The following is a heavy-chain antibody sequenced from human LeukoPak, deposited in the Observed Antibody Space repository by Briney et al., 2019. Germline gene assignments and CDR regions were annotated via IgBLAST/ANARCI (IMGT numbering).Heavy chain of an antibody. D-gene: IGHD3-22*01. CDR2: ISGSGGRT. CDR1: GITLSNYG. Sequence: GGSLRLSCAVSGITLSNYGMRWVRQAPGKGLEWVAGISGSGGRTNYADSVKGRFTVSRDNPKNTLYLQMNSLRAEDTAVYFCAERGVVIRVILVGFHKEANYFDSWGQGALVTVSS. CDR3: AERGVVIRVILVGFHKEANYFDS. V-gene: IGHV3-23*01. J-gene: IGHJ4*02.